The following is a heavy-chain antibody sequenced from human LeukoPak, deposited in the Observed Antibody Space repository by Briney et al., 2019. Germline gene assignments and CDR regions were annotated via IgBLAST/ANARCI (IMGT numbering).Heavy chain of an antibody. CDR2: ISSSSSYI. J-gene: IGHJ5*02. CDR3: ASLIRLVTVSQQSWFDP. Sequence: GGSLRLSCAASGFTFSSYSMNWVRQAPGKGLEWVSSISSSSSYIYYADSVKGRFTISRDNAKNSLYLQMNSLRAEDTAVYYCASLIRLVTVSQQSWFDPWGQGTLVTVSS. V-gene: IGHV3-21*01. CDR1: GFTFSSYS. D-gene: IGHD6-19*01.